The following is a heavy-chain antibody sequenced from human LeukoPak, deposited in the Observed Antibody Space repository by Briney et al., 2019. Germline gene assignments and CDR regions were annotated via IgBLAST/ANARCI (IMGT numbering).Heavy chain of an antibody. D-gene: IGHD3-9*01. Sequence: PGGSLRLSCAASGFTFSSYAMHWVRQAPGKGLEWVSGISWNSGSIGYADSVKGRFTISRDNAKNSLYLQMNSLRAEDTAVYYCAKRMNNYDILTGYYPDLGGFDYWGQGTLVTVSS. CDR3: AKRMNNYDILTGYYPDLGGFDY. CDR2: ISWNSGSI. V-gene: IGHV3-9*01. CDR1: GFTFSSYA. J-gene: IGHJ4*02.